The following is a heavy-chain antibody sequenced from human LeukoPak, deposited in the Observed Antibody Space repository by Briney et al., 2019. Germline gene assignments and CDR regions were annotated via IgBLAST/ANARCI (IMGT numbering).Heavy chain of an antibody. D-gene: IGHD3-3*01. CDR2: VYSGGTT. CDR1: GFTVSTNY. J-gene: IGHJ4*02. V-gene: IGHV3-53*01. CDR3: ARETTTIFGVVPYYFDY. Sequence: PGGSLRLSCAASGFTVSTNYLSWVRQAPGKGLEWVSVVYSGGTTYHADSVKGRFTISRDNAKNSLYLQMNSLRAEDTAVYYCARETTTIFGVVPYYFDYWGQGTLVTVSS.